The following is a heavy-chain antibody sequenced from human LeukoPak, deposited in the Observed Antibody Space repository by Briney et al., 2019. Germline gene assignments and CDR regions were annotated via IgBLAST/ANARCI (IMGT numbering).Heavy chain of an antibody. Sequence: PGGSLRLSCAASGFAFTNYAMNWVRLAPGKGLEWVSSISDSGGSTYYADSAKGRFTISRDNSKNTLYLQMDSLRAEDTAVYYCARDYADYVGFFFFDHWGQGTLVTVYS. CDR1: GFAFTNYA. J-gene: IGHJ4*02. CDR2: ISDSGGST. D-gene: IGHD4-17*01. CDR3: ARDYADYVGFFFFDH. V-gene: IGHV3-23*01.